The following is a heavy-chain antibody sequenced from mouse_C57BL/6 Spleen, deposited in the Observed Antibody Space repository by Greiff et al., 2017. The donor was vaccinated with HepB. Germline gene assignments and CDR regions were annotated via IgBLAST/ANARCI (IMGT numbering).Heavy chain of an antibody. CDR3: ARYIAYYDLFDY. V-gene: IGHV7-3*01. Sequence: EVKLMESGGGLVQPGGSLSLSCAASGFTFTDYYMSWVRQPPGKALEWLGFIRNKANGYTTEYSASVKGRFTISRDNSQSILYLQMNALRAEDSATYYCARYIAYYDLFDYWGQGTTLTVSS. D-gene: IGHD2-4*01. CDR1: GFTFTDYY. CDR2: IRNKANGYTT. J-gene: IGHJ2*01.